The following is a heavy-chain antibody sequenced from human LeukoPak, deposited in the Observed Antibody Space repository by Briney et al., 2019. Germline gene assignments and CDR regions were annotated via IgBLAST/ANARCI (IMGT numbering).Heavy chain of an antibody. CDR3: ARSYGSGSYSEY. V-gene: IGHV5-51*01. Sequence: GGSLKISCKGSGYSFSTHWIGWVRQMPGKGLEWMGIIYPGDSDTRYSPSFQGQVTISADKSISSAYLQWSSLKASDTAMYYCARSYGSGSYSEYWGQGTLVTVSS. J-gene: IGHJ4*02. CDR2: IYPGDSDT. D-gene: IGHD3-10*01. CDR1: GYSFSTHW.